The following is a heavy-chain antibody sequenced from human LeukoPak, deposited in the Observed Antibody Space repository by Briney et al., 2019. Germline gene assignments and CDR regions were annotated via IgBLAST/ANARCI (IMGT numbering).Heavy chain of an antibody. CDR3: ARVPYRRGVVPDAFDI. CDR2: ISSSSSYI. J-gene: IGHJ3*02. CDR1: GFTFSSYS. V-gene: IGHV3-21*01. Sequence: PGGSLRLSCAASGFTFSSYSMNWVRQAPGKGLGWVSSISSSSSYIYYADSVKGRFTISRDNAKNSLYLQMNSLRADDTAVYYCARVPYRRGVVPDAFDIWGQGTMVTVSS. D-gene: IGHD3-3*01.